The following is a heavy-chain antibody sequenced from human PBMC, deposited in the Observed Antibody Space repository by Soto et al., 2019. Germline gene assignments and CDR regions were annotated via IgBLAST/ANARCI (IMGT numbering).Heavy chain of an antibody. CDR3: ARYFCCCSGWLVDAFSI. CDR2: INHSGST. D-gene: IGHD2-15*01. V-gene: IGHV4-34*01. CDR1: GGSFSGYY. J-gene: IGHJ3*02. Sequence: PSETLSLTCAVYGGSFSGYYWSWIRQPPGKGLEWIGEINHSGSTNYNPSLKSRVTISVDTSKNQFSLKLSSVTAADTAVYYCARYFCCCSGWLVDAFSICGQGTMVTGS.